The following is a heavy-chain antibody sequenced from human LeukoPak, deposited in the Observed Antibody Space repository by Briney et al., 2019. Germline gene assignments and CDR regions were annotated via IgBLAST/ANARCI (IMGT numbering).Heavy chain of an antibody. CDR1: GFTFINFG. V-gene: IGHV3-33*01. D-gene: IGHD6-19*01. CDR3: ARDLNLAVAGTWYYGMDV. J-gene: IGHJ6*02. Sequence: GGSLRLSCAASGFTFINFGMHWVRQAPGKGPEWVAIVWYDGNNKYYADSVKGRFTISRDNAKNSLYLQMNSLRAEDTAVYYCARDLNLAVAGTWYYGMDVWGQGTTVTVSS. CDR2: VWYDGNNK.